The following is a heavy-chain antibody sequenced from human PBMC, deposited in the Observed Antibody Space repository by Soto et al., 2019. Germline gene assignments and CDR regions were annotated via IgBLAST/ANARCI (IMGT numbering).Heavy chain of an antibody. CDR3: ARETRRNWFDP. V-gene: IGHV1-18*04. J-gene: IGHJ5*02. Sequence: QVQLVQSGTEVRKTGASVKVSCKASGYTFTTYGISWVRQAPGQGPEWMGWISPYNSKTTYAEKFQGRVTVTADTSTSTAYMELRSLTSDDTAMYYCARETRRNWFDPWGQGTLVPVSS. CDR1: GYTFTTYG. CDR2: ISPYNSKT. D-gene: IGHD4-17*01.